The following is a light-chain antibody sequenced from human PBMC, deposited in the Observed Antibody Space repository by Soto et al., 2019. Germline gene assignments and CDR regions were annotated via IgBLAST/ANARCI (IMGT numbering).Light chain of an antibody. CDR3: QHYNNWPPIT. J-gene: IGKJ5*01. CDR1: QSVSSD. V-gene: IGKV3-15*01. Sequence: EIVMTQSPATLSVSPGERATLSCRASQSVSSDLAWYQQKPGQAPRLLIYGASNRATGIPARFSGSGSGTEFTLTISSLQSEDFAVYYCQHYNNWPPITFGQGTRLEIK. CDR2: GAS.